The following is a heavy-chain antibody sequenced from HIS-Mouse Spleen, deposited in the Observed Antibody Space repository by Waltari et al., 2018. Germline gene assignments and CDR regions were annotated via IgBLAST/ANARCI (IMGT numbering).Heavy chain of an antibody. D-gene: IGHD6-13*01. Sequence: QLQLQESGPGLVKPSETLSLTCTVSGGSISISSYYWGWIRKPPGEGLEWIGSIYYSGTTYYNPALKSRVTISVDTSKNQFSRKLSSGTAADTAVYYCAREIPYSSSWYDWYFDLWGRGTLVTVSS. CDR2: IYYSGTT. CDR3: AREIPYSSSWYDWYFDL. CDR1: GGSISISSYY. J-gene: IGHJ2*01. V-gene: IGHV4-39*07.